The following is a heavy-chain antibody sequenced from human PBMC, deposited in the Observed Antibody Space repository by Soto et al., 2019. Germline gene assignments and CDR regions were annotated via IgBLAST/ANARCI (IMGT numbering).Heavy chain of an antibody. CDR1: GGSISSYY. D-gene: IGHD1-26*01. CDR3: ARVTGGATSIWCAP. V-gene: IGHV4-59*01. CDR2: IYYSGST. Sequence: SETLSLTCTVSGGSISSYYWSWIRQPPGKGLEWIGYIYYSGSTNYNPSLKSRVTISVDTSKNQFSLKLSSVTAADTAVYYCARVTGGATSIWCAPWGKGPLVTVS. J-gene: IGHJ5*02.